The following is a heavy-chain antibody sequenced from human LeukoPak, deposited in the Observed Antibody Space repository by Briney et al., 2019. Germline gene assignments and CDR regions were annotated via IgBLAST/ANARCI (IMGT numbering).Heavy chain of an antibody. Sequence: SETLSPTCTVSGGSISSYYWSWIRQPAGKGLEWIGRIYTSGSTNYNSSLKSRVTISLDTSKNQFSLKLSSVTAADTAVYYCARGRRIVVVLGATRTHRDYYMDVWGKGTTVTVSS. V-gene: IGHV4-4*07. D-gene: IGHD2-15*01. J-gene: IGHJ6*03. CDR3: ARGRRIVVVLGATRTHRDYYMDV. CDR1: GGSISSYY. CDR2: IYTSGST.